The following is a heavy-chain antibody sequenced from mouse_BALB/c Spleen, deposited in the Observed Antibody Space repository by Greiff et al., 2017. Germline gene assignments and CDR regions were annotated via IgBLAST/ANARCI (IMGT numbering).Heavy chain of an antibody. J-gene: IGHJ1*01. CDR2: ISDGGSYT. D-gene: IGHD1-1*01. Sequence: EVHLVESGGGLVKPGGSLKLSCAASGFTFSDYYMYWVRQTPEKRLEWVATISDGGSYTYYPDSVKGRFTISRDNAKNNLYLQMSSLKSEDTAMYYCARDPTVVAPDWYFDVWGAGTTVTVSS. CDR3: ARDPTVVAPDWYFDV. V-gene: IGHV5-4*02. CDR1: GFTFSDYY.